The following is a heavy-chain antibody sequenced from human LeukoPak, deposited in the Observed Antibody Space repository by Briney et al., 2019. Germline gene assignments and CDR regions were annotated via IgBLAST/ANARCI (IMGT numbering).Heavy chain of an antibody. V-gene: IGHV3-23*01. CDR2: ISDSGGST. D-gene: IGHD4-23*01. Sequence: PGGSLRLSCAASGFSFSNHWMSWVRQAPGKGLEWVSSISDSGGSTYYADSVKGRFTISRDNSKNTLYLQMNSLRAEDTAIYYCAKDQNYGANSPFDYWGQGTLVTVSS. CDR1: GFSFSNHW. CDR3: AKDQNYGANSPFDY. J-gene: IGHJ4*02.